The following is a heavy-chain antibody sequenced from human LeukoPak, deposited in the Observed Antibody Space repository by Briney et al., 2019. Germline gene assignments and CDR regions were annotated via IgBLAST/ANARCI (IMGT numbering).Heavy chain of an antibody. Sequence: GGSLRLSCVASGFTLSSYAMSWVRQAPGKGLEWVSAISHRGGSTHYADSVKGRFTISRDNSKNTLYLQMNSLRAEDTAVYYCARLFAPFCGNDCGQFDYWGQGTLVTVSS. V-gene: IGHV3-23*01. D-gene: IGHD2-21*02. CDR3: ARLFAPFCGNDCGQFDY. CDR2: ISHRGGST. CDR1: GFTLSSYA. J-gene: IGHJ4*02.